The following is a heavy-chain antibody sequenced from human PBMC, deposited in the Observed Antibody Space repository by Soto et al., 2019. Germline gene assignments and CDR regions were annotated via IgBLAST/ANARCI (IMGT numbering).Heavy chain of an antibody. CDR2: IYYSGST. Sequence: LSLTCTVSGGSISSSSYYWVWIRQPPGKGLEWIGNIYYSGSTNYNPSLKSRVTISVDTSKNQFSLKLSSVTAADTAVYYCARGSGALTATSLPGLGWSYFQHWGQGTLVTVSS. CDR3: ARGSGALTATSLPGLGWSYFQH. J-gene: IGHJ1*01. CDR1: GGSISSSSYY. D-gene: IGHD3-9*01. V-gene: IGHV4-39*07.